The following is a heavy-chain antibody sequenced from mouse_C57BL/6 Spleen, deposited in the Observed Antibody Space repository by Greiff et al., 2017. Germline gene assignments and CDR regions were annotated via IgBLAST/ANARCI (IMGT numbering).Heavy chain of an antibody. D-gene: IGHD2-1*01. V-gene: IGHV1-74*01. CDR1: GYTFTSYW. Sequence: VQLQQSGAELVKPGASVKVSCKASGYTFTSYWMHWVKQRPGQGLEWIGRIHPSDSATNYNQKFKGKATLTVDKSSSTAYMQLSSLTSEDSAVYYCAPMVKRAWFAYWGQGTLVTVSA. J-gene: IGHJ3*01. CDR2: IHPSDSAT. CDR3: APMVKRAWFAY.